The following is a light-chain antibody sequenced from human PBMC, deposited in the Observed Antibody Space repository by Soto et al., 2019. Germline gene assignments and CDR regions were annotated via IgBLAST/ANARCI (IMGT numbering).Light chain of an antibody. Sequence: DIQMTQSPSSLSASVGDRVTITCQASQDIDKYLNWYQQKPGKAPKLLIDDVTNLETGVPSRFSGSGSGTHFTFTIGSLQPEDIATYYCQQYYDLPTTFGQGTRLEIK. CDR3: QQYYDLPTT. V-gene: IGKV1-33*01. CDR2: DVT. J-gene: IGKJ5*01. CDR1: QDIDKY.